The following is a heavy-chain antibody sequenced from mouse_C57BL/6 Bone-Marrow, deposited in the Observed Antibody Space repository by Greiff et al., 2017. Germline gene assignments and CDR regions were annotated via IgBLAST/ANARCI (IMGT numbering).Heavy chain of an antibody. CDR2: INSDGGST. J-gene: IGHJ4*01. CDR1: EYEFPSHD. V-gene: IGHV5-2*01. CDR3: ARHGDYSKSDAMDY. D-gene: IGHD2-5*01. Sequence: VQLQQSGGGLVQPGESLKLSCESNEYEFPSHDMSWVRKTPEKRLELVAAINSDGGSTYYPDTMERRFIISRDNTKKTLYLQMSSLRSEDTALYYCARHGDYSKSDAMDYWGQGTSVTVSS.